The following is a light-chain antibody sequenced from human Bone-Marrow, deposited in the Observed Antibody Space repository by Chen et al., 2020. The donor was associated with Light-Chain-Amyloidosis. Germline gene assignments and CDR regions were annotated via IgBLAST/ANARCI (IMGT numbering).Light chain of an antibody. CDR1: SGHSSYA. CDR3: QTWGTGEV. CDR2: LNSDGSH. J-gene: IGLJ3*02. Sequence: QLVLTQSPSASASLGASVKLTCTLSSGHSSYAIAWHQQQPEKGPRYLMKLNSDGSHSKGDGIPDRFSGSSSGAERYLTISSRQSEDEADYYCQTWGTGEVVGGGTKLTVL. V-gene: IGLV4-69*01.